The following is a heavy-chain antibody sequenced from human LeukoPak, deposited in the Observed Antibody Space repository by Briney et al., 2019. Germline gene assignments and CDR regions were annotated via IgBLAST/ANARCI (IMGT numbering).Heavy chain of an antibody. Sequence: PGGSLRLSCAASGFTFSSHAMSWVRQAPGKGLEWVSGISGSGGSKYYADTVRGRFGISRDNSKNTLSLQMNSLRAEDTAVYYCVKDVLSVAVGSTHDYWGPGTLVTVSS. V-gene: IGHV3-23*01. CDR1: GFTFSSHA. CDR3: VKDVLSVAVGSTHDY. D-gene: IGHD2-21*01. J-gene: IGHJ4*02. CDR2: ISGSGGSK.